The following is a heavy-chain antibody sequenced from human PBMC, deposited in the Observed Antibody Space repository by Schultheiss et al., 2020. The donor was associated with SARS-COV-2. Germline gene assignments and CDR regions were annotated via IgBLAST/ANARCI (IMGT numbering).Heavy chain of an antibody. V-gene: IGHV1-2*02. D-gene: IGHD3-16*01. CDR1: GYTFTDYY. J-gene: IGHJ4*02. CDR2: VNGDTGDT. CDR3: ARSLRFMGDAAPQ. Sequence: ASVKVSCTASGYTFTDYYMHWVRQAPGQGPEWMGWVNGDTGDTDYAHKYQGRVTMTRATSISTAYMELTRLTSDDTAVYYCARSLRFMGDAAPQWGQGTLVTVSS.